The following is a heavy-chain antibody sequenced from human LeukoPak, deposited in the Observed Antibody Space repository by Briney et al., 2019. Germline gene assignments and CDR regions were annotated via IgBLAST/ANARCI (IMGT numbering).Heavy chain of an antibody. Sequence: SQTLSLTCTVSGGSISSSSYYWGWIRQPPGKGLEWIGSIYYSGSTYYNPSLKSRVTISVDTSKNQFSLKLSSVTAADTAVYYCARSPRVSPIVVVTAITRWGQGTLVTVSS. CDR1: GGSISSSSYY. V-gene: IGHV4-39*01. CDR3: ARSPRVSPIVVVTAITR. CDR2: IYYSGST. J-gene: IGHJ4*02. D-gene: IGHD2-21*02.